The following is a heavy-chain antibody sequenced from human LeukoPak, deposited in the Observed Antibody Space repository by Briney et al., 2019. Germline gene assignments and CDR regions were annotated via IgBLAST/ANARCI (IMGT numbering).Heavy chain of an antibody. D-gene: IGHD3-16*01. J-gene: IGHJ4*02. V-gene: IGHV3-7*01. CDR3: ASSYAGGSYVY. CDR2: IKQDGSEK. Sequence: PGGSLRLSCTASGFTFSSYWMSWVRQAPGKGLEWVANIKQDGSEKYYVDSVKGRFTISRDNAKNSLYLQMNSLRAEDTAVYYCASSYAGGSYVYWGQGTLVTVSS. CDR1: GFTFSSYW.